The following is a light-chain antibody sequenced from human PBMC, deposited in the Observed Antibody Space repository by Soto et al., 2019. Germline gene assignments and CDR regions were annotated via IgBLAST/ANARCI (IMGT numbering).Light chain of an antibody. J-gene: IGKJ5*01. CDR2: DAS. CDR3: QHYHNLSIT. V-gene: IGKV1-33*01. CDR1: QDISTS. Sequence: DIQMIRSPSSLSASVGDRVTITFQASQDISTSLNWYQQKPGRAPKLLIYDASNLETGVPSWFSGSGSGTDFTFTISSLQPEDIATYYCQHYHNLSITFGQGTLLDI.